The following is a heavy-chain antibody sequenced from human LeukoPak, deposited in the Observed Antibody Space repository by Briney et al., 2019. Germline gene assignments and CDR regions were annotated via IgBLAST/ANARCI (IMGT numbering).Heavy chain of an antibody. CDR2: IYYSGST. CDR3: ARASDRLQPPDY. V-gene: IGHV4-59*01. CDR1: GGSISNYY. D-gene: IGHD4-11*01. Sequence: SVTLSLTCTVSGGSISNYYWTWIRQPPGKGLEWIGCIYYSGSTNYNPSLKSRVTISVDTSKNQFSLKLSSVTAADTAMYYCARASDRLQPPDYWGQGTLVTVSS. J-gene: IGHJ4*02.